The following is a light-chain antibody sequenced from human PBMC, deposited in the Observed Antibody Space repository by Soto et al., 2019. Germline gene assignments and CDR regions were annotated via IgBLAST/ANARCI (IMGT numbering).Light chain of an antibody. Sequence: DIQMTQSPSTLSASVGDRVTITCRASQSISSWLAWYQQKTGKAPTLLIYEGSSLKSGDPSRFSGSGSATEFTLTISSLQPDDFATYYCEDYSSSSGLTFGGGTKVDIK. CDR3: EDYSSSSGLT. J-gene: IGKJ4*01. CDR2: EGS. CDR1: QSISSW. V-gene: IGKV1-5*03.